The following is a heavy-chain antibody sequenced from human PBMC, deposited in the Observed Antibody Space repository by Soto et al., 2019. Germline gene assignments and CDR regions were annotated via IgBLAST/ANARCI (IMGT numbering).Heavy chain of an antibody. CDR3: VRGQFSAFDC. J-gene: IGHJ4*02. Sequence: QVQLHQSGPGLVKPSQTLSLTCAISGDSVSRTSVAWNWIRQSPSRGLEWLGRTYYRSKWNSDYAVSVRGRITINPDTSKSQFSLQLNSVTPEDTAVYCCVRGQFSAFDCWGQGTLVTVSS. CDR2: TYYRSKWNS. CDR1: GDSVSRTSVA. V-gene: IGHV6-1*01.